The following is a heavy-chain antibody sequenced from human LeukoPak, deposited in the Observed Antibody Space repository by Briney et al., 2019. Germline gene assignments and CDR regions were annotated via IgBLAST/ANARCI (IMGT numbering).Heavy chain of an antibody. J-gene: IGHJ6*02. D-gene: IGHD6-19*01. Sequence: LGLSFAASGFVFSNHEMTWVRQAPGEGLEWVSDISGSGISIYYADSVKGRFTISRDNSKNTLYLQMNSLRAEDTAVYYCARDKGLAVAGTYYYYGMDVWGQGTTVTVSS. CDR2: ISGSGISI. CDR3: ARDKGLAVAGTYYYYGMDV. CDR1: GFVFSNHE. V-gene: IGHV3-48*03.